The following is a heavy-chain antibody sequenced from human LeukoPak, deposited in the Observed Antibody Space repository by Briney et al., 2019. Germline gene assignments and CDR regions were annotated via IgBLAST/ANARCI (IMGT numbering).Heavy chain of an antibody. CDR2: INPNSGGT. V-gene: IGHV1-2*02. D-gene: IGHD3-3*01. CDR3: ARDRRFLEWLLSY. J-gene: IGHJ4*02. CDR1: GYTFTGYY. Sequence: ASVKVSCKASGYTFTGYYMHWVRQAPGQGLEWMGWINPNSGGTNYAQKFQGRVTMTRETSISTAYMELSRLRSDDTAVYYCARDRRFLEWLLSYWGQGTLVTVSS.